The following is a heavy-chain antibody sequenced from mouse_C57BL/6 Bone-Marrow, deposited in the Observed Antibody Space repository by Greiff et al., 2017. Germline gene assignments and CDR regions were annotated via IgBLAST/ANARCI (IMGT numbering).Heavy chain of an antibody. CDR1: GYTFTSYW. Sequence: QVHVKQSGAELVKPGASVKLSCKASGYTFTSYWMHWVKQRPGQGLEWIGMIHPNSGSTNYNEKFKGKATLTVDKSSSTAYMQLSSLTSEDSAVYYCAFDYPYAMDYWGQGTSVTVSS. CDR2: IHPNSGST. D-gene: IGHD2-4*01. V-gene: IGHV1-64*01. J-gene: IGHJ4*01. CDR3: AFDYPYAMDY.